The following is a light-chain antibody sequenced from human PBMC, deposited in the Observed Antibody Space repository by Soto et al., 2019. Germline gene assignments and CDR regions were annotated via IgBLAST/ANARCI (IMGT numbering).Light chain of an antibody. V-gene: IGLV4-69*01. CDR1: SGHNTYA. CDR2: LNSDGSH. Sequence: QLVLTQSPSASASLGASVKLTCTLRSGHNTYAIAWHQQQPEKGPRYLMKLNSDGSHSKGDGIPDRFSGSSSGAERYLTISSLQSEDEADCYCQTWGTGSWVFGGGTKLTVL. J-gene: IGLJ3*02. CDR3: QTWGTGSWV.